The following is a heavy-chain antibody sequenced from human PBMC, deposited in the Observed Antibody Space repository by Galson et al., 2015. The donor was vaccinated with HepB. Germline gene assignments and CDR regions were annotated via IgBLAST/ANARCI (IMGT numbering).Heavy chain of an antibody. V-gene: IGHV4-39*01. D-gene: IGHD2-15*01. CDR3: ARQTRRGADNVIVATATMGWFDP. Sequence: ETLSLTCTVSGGSISSSDYYWGWIRQPPGKGLEWIGTIYDSGTTYYSPSLKSRVTISADTSNNQFSLKLSSVTAADTAVYYCARQTRRGADNVIVATATMGWFDPWGQGTLVTVSS. J-gene: IGHJ5*02. CDR2: IYDSGTT. CDR1: GGSISSSDYY.